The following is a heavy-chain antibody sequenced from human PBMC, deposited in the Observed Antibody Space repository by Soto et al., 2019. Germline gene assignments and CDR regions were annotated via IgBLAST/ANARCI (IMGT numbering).Heavy chain of an antibody. V-gene: IGHV3-30-3*01. CDR3: ARDYYRFNSVYGFSMDV. CDR2: ISYDGSNK. D-gene: IGHD5-12*01. J-gene: IGHJ6*02. CDR1: GFTFSSYA. Sequence: QVQLVESGGGVVQPGRSLRLSCAASGFTFSSYAMHWVRQDPGKGLEWVAVISYDGSNKYYADSVTGRFTISRDNSKNTMYLQINSLRAEDTAVYYCARDYYRFNSVYGFSMDVWCQGTTVTVSS.